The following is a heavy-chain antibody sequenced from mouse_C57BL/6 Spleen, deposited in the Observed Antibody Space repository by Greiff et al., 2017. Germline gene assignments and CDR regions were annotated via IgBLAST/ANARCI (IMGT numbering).Heavy chain of an antibody. D-gene: IGHD1-1*01. CDR2: ISYDGSN. J-gene: IGHJ4*01. V-gene: IGHV3-6*01. CDR3: AGRDAMDY. Sequence: EVQLQESGPGLVKPSQSLSLTCSVTGYSITSGYYWNWIRQFPGNKLEWMGYISYDGSNNYNPSLKNRISITRDTSKNQFFLKLNSVTTEDTATYYCAGRDAMDYWGQGTSVTVSS. CDR1: GYSITSGYY.